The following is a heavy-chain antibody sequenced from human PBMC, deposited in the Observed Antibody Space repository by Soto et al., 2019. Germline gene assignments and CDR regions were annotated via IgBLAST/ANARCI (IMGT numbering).Heavy chain of an antibody. Sequence: GGSLRLSCAASGFTFTNYLMTWVRQAPGKGLEWVSSIDKSGGDTYYADSVKGRFTISRDNSKNTLYLQMNSLRAEDTAVYYCARDVYYDSSGYHPFDYWGQGTLVTVSS. CDR3: ARDVYYDSSGYHPFDY. CDR1: GFTFTNYL. V-gene: IGHV3-23*05. J-gene: IGHJ4*02. D-gene: IGHD3-22*01. CDR2: IDKSGGDT.